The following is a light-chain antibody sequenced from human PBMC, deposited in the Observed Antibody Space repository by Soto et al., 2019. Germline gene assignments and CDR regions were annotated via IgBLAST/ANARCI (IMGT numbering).Light chain of an antibody. V-gene: IGKV3-20*01. J-gene: IGKJ4*01. CDR3: QQYGSSPLT. CDR2: GVS. Sequence: EIVLTQAPGTPSLSAGERVTLPCRASQSVSVNSLAWYQQKHGQGPRXXIYGVSSRATGIPDRFTGSGSGTDLTITISRLEPEDGAVYDCQQYGSSPLTFGGGTKVDIK. CDR1: QSVSVNS.